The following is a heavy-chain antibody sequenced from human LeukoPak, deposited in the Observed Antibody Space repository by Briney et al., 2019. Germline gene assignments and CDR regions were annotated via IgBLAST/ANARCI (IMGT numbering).Heavy chain of an antibody. CDR2: IYSGGNT. V-gene: IGHV3-53*01. Sequence: GGSLRLSCTVSGFTVSSNSMSWVRQAPRKGLEWVSFIYSGGNTHNSDSVKGRFTISRDNSKNTLYLQMNSLRAEDTAVYYCARRAGDYSHPYDYWGQGTLVTVSS. D-gene: IGHD3-22*01. CDR3: ARRAGDYSHPYDY. CDR1: GFTVSSNS. J-gene: IGHJ4*02.